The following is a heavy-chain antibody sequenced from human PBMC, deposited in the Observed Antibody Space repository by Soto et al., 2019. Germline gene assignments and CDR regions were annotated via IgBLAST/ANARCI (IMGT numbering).Heavy chain of an antibody. V-gene: IGHV1-69*01. CDR1: GGTFSSYA. Sequence: QVQLVQSGAEVKKPGSSVKVSCKASGGTFSSYAISWVRQAPGQGLEWMGGIIPIFGTANYAQKFQGRVTITADESTSTAYMELSSLIAEDTAVYYCGRSWYYYYGMDVWGQGTTVTVSS. D-gene: IGHD6-13*01. CDR3: GRSWYYYYGMDV. CDR2: IIPIFGTA. J-gene: IGHJ6*02.